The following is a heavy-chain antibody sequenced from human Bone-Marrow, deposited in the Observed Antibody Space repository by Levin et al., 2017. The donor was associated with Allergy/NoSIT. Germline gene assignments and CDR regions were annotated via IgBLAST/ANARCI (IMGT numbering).Heavy chain of an antibody. CDR2: IGVGGEA. CDR1: GFTFSTYD. CDR3: ARVAGYFYMDV. J-gene: IGHJ6*03. D-gene: IGHD6-19*01. Sequence: PGGSLRLSCAASGFTFSTYDMHWVRQATGKGLEWVSGIGVGGEAYYPVSVKGRFTISREDAKNSLSLQMNSLRAGDTAVYYCARVAGYFYMDVWGKGTTVTVS. V-gene: IGHV3-13*04.